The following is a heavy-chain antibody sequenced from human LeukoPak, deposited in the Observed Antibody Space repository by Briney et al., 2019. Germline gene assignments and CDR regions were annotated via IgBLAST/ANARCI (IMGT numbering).Heavy chain of an antibody. Sequence: PSGTLSLTCAASGGSISSSNWWSWVRQPPGKGLEWIGEIYHSGSTNYNPSLKSRVTISVDKSKNQFSLKLSSVTAADTAVYYCARVGSARGVGLRLGELSPTWGQGTLVTVSS. CDR3: ARVGSARGVGLRLGELSPT. J-gene: IGHJ5*02. D-gene: IGHD3-16*02. CDR2: IYHSGST. V-gene: IGHV4-4*02. CDR1: GGSISSSNW.